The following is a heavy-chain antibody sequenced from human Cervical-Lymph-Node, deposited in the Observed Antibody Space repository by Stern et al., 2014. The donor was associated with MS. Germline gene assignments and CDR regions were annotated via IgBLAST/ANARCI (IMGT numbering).Heavy chain of an antibody. CDR3: TRQTTVTRGMDV. Sequence: EAQLVESGGGFVQPGGSLRLSCATSGFTLNDYAMSWVRQAPGKGLEWVSSVTSGGRTNYADSVKGRFTISRDNSKTTLYLQMNSLIVEDRAVYYCTRQTTVTRGMDVWGQGTTVTVSS. CDR2: VTSGGRT. J-gene: IGHJ6*02. V-gene: IGHV3-23*04. CDR1: GFTLNDYA. D-gene: IGHD4-17*01.